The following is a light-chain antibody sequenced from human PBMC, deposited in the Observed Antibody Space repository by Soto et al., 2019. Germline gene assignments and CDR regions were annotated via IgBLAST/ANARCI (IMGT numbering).Light chain of an antibody. V-gene: IGLV2-14*01. J-gene: IGLJ1*01. CDR1: SSDIGGYNY. Sequence: QSALTPPASGSGSPGQSITNYCTGTSSDIGGYNYVSWYQQHPGEAPKLVIYEVTNRPSGVSNRFSGSKSGNTAYLTISGLQGDDEADYYCCSKTSTITYVFGSGTKVTVL. CDR2: EVT. CDR3: CSKTSTITYV.